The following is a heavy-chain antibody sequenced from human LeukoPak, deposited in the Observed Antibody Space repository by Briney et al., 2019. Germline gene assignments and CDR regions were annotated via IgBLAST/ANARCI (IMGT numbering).Heavy chain of an antibody. J-gene: IGHJ4*02. CDR1: GFTFDDYG. V-gene: IGHV3-20*04. Sequence: GGSLRLSCAASGFTFDDYGMSWVRQAPGKGLEWVSGINWNGGSTGYADSVKGRFTISRDNAKNSLYLQMNSLRAEDTAVYYCASPGYCSGGSCERVRGYWGQGTLVTVSS. CDR2: INWNGGST. D-gene: IGHD2-15*01. CDR3: ASPGYCSGGSCERVRGY.